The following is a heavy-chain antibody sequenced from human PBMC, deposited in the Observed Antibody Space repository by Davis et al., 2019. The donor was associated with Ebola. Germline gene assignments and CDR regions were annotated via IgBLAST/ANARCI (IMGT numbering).Heavy chain of an antibody. J-gene: IGHJ4*02. CDR3: ARDRAGGDWLTASYFDY. CDR1: GYTFISYY. D-gene: IGHD3/OR15-3a*01. V-gene: IGHV1-46*01. CDR2: INPSGGAT. Sequence: ASVKVSCKASGYTFISYYMHWVRQAPGQGLEWMGTINPSGGATSHAQKFQGRVTMTRDTSTSTVYMELSSLRSEDTAVYYCARDRAGGDWLTASYFDYWGQGTLVTVAS.